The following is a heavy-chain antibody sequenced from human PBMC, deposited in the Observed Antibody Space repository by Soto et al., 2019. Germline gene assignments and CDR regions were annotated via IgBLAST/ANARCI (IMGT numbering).Heavy chain of an antibody. J-gene: IGHJ4*02. V-gene: IGHV1-69*08. D-gene: IGHD3-10*01. Sequence: QVQLVQSGAEVKKPGSSVKVSCKASGGTFSSYTISWVRQAPGQGLEWMGRIIPILGIANYAQKFQGRVKITADKSTSTADMELSSLRSEDTAVYYCARERGIGYYGSGSYWLDYWGQGTLVTVSS. CDR3: ARERGIGYYGSGSYWLDY. CDR2: IIPILGIA. CDR1: GGTFSSYT.